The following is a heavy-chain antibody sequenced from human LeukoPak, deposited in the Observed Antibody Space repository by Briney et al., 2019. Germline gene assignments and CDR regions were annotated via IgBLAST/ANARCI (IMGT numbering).Heavy chain of an antibody. J-gene: IGHJ5*02. CDR3: ARAPGGLNGHEVWFDP. CDR1: DGSFSSVGYY. Sequence: PSETLSLTCTVSDGSFSSVGYYWGWIRQPPGKGLEWIGSIYYSGTTYYNPSLASRVTIFVDTSKNQFSLRLSSVTAADTAVYYRARAPGGLNGHEVWFDPWGQGTLVTVSS. CDR2: IYYSGTT. V-gene: IGHV4-39*07. D-gene: IGHD2-8*01.